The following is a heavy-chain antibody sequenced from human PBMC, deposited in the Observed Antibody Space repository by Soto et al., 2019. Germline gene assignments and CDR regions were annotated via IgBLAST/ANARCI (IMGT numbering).Heavy chain of an antibody. CDR1: GFTFSAYA. V-gene: IGHV3-23*01. CDR2: ISGSGGST. J-gene: IGHJ4*02. CDR3: ARDYYDSSGYYSPNDY. Sequence: HPGGSLRLSCAASGFTFSAYAMSWVRQAPGKGLEWVSAISGSGGSTYYADSVKGRFTISRDNAKNSLYLQMNSLRAEDTAVYYCARDYYDSSGYYSPNDYWGQGTLVTVSS. D-gene: IGHD3-22*01.